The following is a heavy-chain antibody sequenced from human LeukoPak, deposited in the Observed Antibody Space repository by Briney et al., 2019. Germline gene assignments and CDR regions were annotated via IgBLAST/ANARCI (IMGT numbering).Heavy chain of an antibody. CDR1: GFTFSDYS. CDR2: ISSRSNYI. Sequence: PGGSLRLSCAASGFTFSDYSMDWVRRAPGKGLEWVSSISSRSNYIYYADSVKGRFTISRDNAKNSLYLQMNSLRAEDTAVYYCARGRFYGSGSYYLYYFDYWGQGTLVTVSS. J-gene: IGHJ4*02. V-gene: IGHV3-21*01. D-gene: IGHD3-10*01. CDR3: ARGRFYGSGSYYLYYFDY.